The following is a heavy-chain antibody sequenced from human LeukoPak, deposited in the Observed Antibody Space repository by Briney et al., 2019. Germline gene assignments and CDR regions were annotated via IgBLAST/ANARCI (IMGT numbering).Heavy chain of an antibody. CDR3: AESSICGGTYCSNFYN. CDR1: GFTFSSYA. J-gene: IGHJ4*02. CDR2: VTGSGGDT. V-gene: IGHV3-23*01. Sequence: GGSLRLSCAASGFTFSSYAMNWVRQAPGKGLEWVSTVTGSGGDTYYLAFAKGRFNISRGHSRDTLHLQMNSLDADAPAIFFFAESSICGGTYCSNFYNWGQGTLVTVSS. D-gene: IGHD2-21*01.